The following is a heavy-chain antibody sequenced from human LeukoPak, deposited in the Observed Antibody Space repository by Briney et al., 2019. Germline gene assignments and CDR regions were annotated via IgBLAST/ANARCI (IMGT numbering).Heavy chain of an antibody. CDR2: ISWNGGSI. J-gene: IGHJ4*02. V-gene: IGHV3-9*03. CDR1: GFTFDDYA. D-gene: IGHD6-19*01. CDR3: AKDMGSSGWYFSVDY. Sequence: PGGSLRLSCAASGFTFDDYAMHWVRQAPGKGLEWVSGISWNGGSIGYADSVKGRFTISRDNAKNSLYLQMNSLRAEDMALYYCAKDMGSSGWYFSVDYWGQGTLVTVSS.